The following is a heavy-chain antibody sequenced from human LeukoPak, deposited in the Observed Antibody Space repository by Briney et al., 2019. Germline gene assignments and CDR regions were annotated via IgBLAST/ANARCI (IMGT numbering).Heavy chain of an antibody. V-gene: IGHV1-46*01. CDR1: GYTFTSYY. J-gene: IGHJ5*02. D-gene: IGHD2-8*01. Sequence: GASVKVSCKASGYTFTSYYIHWVRHAPGPGLEWMVVINPSGGGTSYAQKFQGRVTMTRDTSTSTVYMDQRSLRSEDTAVYFCARDMLAVPSNWFDPWGQGTLVTVSS. CDR2: INPSGGGT. CDR3: ARDMLAVPSNWFDP.